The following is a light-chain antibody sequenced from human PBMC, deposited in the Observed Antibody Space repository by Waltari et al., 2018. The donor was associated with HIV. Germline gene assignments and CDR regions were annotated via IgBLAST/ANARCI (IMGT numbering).Light chain of an antibody. V-gene: IGKV3-15*01. Sequence: ETVMTQSPATLSVSPGEGATLSCRASQSVSSKLAWYQQKPGQAPRLRIYGASTRATGIPARFSGSGSGTKFTLTIRSLQAEDFAVYYCQQYNNWPLTFGGGTKVEIK. CDR2: GAS. CDR1: QSVSSK. CDR3: QQYNNWPLT. J-gene: IGKJ4*01.